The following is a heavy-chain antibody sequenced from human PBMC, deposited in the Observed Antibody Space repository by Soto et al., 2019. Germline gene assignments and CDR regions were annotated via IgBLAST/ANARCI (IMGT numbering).Heavy chain of an antibody. D-gene: IGHD3-22*01. J-gene: IGHJ4*02. CDR1: GGSISSGGYS. CDR2: IFHSGST. Sequence: SETLSLTCAVSGGSISSGGYSWSWIRQAPEKGLEWIGYIFHSGSTYYNPSLKSRVTISADRSKNQFSLKLSSVTAADTAVYYCARGGGYYYDSSGYHYYFDYWGQGTLVTVSS. V-gene: IGHV4-30-2*01. CDR3: ARGGGYYYDSSGYHYYFDY.